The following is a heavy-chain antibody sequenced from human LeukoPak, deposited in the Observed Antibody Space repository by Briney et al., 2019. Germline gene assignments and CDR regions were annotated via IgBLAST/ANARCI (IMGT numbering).Heavy chain of an antibody. D-gene: IGHD2-15*01. V-gene: IGHV4-39*07. CDR3: ARVFVVVVAATQYNWFDP. CDR1: GGSISSSSYY. CDR2: IYYSGST. J-gene: IGHJ5*02. Sequence: SETLSLTCTVSGGSISSSSYYWGWIRQPPGKGLEWIGSIYYSGSTYYNPSLKSRVTISVDTSKNQFSLKLSSVTAAATAVYYCARVFVVVVAATQYNWFDPWGQGTLVTVSS.